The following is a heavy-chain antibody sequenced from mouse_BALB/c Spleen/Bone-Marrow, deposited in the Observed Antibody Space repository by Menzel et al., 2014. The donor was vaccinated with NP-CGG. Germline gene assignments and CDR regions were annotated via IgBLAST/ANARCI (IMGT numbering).Heavy chain of an antibody. Sequence: VKLVESGAELVKPGASVKLSCTASGFTFTNYWMHWVKQRPGQGLEWIGEIDPSDSYIQYNQKFKGKATLTVDKSSSTAYMHLSSLTSEDSAVYFCALYGSRCKVAYWGQGTLVTVSA. D-gene: IGHD1-1*01. CDR2: IDPSDSYI. CDR3: ALYGSRCKVAY. CDR1: GFTFTNYW. J-gene: IGHJ3*01. V-gene: IGHV1-69*02.